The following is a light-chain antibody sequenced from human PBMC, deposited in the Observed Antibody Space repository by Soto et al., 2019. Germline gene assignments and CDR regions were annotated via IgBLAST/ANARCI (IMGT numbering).Light chain of an antibody. CDR3: SSYAGSIYV. Sequence: QSALTQPPSASGSPGQSVTISCTGTSSDVGGYNYVSWYQQHPGKAPKLMIYEVSKRPSGVPDRFSGSKSGNTASLTVSGLQAEDAADYYCSSYAGSIYVFGTGTKVTVL. J-gene: IGLJ1*01. CDR2: EVS. V-gene: IGLV2-8*01. CDR1: SSDVGGYNY.